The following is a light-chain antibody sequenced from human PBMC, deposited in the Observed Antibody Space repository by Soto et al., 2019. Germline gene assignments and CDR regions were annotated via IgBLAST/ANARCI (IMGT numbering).Light chain of an antibody. V-gene: IGKV3-20*01. CDR3: QQYGSSPWT. J-gene: IGKJ1*01. Sequence: EIVLTQSPGTLSLSPGERATLSCRASQSVSSSYLAWYQQKPGQAPRLLIYGASSRATGIPDRFSGNRSGTDFTTTISRLEPEDFAVYYCQQYGSSPWTFGQGTKVEIK. CDR2: GAS. CDR1: QSVSSSY.